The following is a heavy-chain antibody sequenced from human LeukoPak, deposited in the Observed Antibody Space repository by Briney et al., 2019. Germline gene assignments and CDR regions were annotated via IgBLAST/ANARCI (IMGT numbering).Heavy chain of an antibody. J-gene: IGHJ4*02. CDR3: ARPYCGGGSCHDYFDY. CDR2: INPHTGGT. CDR1: GYTFTGYY. Sequence: GASVKVSCKASGYTFTGYYMHWVRQAPGQGLEWMGWINPHTGGTNHAQKFQGRVTMTRDASISTAYMELSRLRSDDTAVYYCARPYCGGGSCHDYFDYWGQGTLVTVSS. V-gene: IGHV1-2*02. D-gene: IGHD2-15*01.